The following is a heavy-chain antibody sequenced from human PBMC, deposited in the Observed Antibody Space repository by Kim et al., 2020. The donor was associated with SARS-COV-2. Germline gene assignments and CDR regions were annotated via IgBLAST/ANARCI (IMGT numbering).Heavy chain of an antibody. J-gene: IGHJ4*02. Sequence: TYYADSVKGRFTISRDNSKNTLYLQMNSLRAEDTAVYYCAIRPPHTAMYYWGQGTLVTVSS. V-gene: IGHV3-23*01. CDR2: T. CDR3: AIRPPHTAMYY. D-gene: IGHD5-18*01.